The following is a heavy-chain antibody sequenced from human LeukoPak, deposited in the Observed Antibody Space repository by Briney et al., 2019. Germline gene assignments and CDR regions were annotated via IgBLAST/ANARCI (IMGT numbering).Heavy chain of an antibody. Sequence: GASVKVSCKASGYTFTGYYMHWVRQAPGQGLEWMGWINPNSGGTNYAQKFQGWVTMTRDTSISTAYMELSRLRSDDTAVHYCARGAGVITGTTPTDYWGQGTLVTVSS. V-gene: IGHV1-2*04. D-gene: IGHD1-20*01. CDR1: GYTFTGYY. CDR2: INPNSGGT. J-gene: IGHJ4*02. CDR3: ARGAGVITGTTPTDY.